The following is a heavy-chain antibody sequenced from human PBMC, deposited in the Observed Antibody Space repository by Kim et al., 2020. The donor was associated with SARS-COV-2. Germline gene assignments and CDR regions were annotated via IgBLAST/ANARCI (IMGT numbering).Heavy chain of an antibody. V-gene: IGHV1-8*01. J-gene: IGHJ6*02. Sequence: ASVKVSCKASGYTFTSYDINWVRQATGQGLEWMGWMNPNSGNTGYAQKFQGRVTMTRNTSISTAYMELSSLRSEDTAVYYCARGRYYYDSSGYYHYYYYGMDVWGQGTTVTVSS. D-gene: IGHD3-22*01. CDR3: ARGRYYYDSSGYYHYYYYGMDV. CDR1: GYTFTSYD. CDR2: MNPNSGNT.